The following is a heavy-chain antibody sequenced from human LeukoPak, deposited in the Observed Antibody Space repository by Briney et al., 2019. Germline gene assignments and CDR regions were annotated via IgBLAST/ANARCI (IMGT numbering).Heavy chain of an antibody. CDR2: IKQDGSEK. V-gene: IGHV3-7*01. CDR3: AGDSYGSGSYLDV. CDR1: GFTFSSYW. Sequence: PGGSLRLSCAASGFTFSSYWMSWVRQAPGKGLEWVANIKQDGSEKYYVDSVKGRFTISRDNAKNSLYLQMNSLRAEDTAVYYCAGDSYGSGSYLDVWGQGTTVTVSS. D-gene: IGHD3-10*01. J-gene: IGHJ6*02.